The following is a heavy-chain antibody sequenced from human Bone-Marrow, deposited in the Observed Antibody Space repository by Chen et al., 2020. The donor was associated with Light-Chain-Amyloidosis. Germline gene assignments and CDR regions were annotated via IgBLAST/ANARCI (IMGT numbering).Heavy chain of an antibody. CDR2: SGTTGFT. D-gene: IGHD3-10*01. J-gene: IGHJ4*02. CDR1: GFRFSHFA. V-gene: IGHV3-23*01. CDR3: AKGPGSESV. Sequence: GQVMESGGRLVRPGGSLRLSCATSGFRFSHFAISWVRQAPGKGLEWVSASGTTGFTYYTDSVKGRFTVSRDNSRKTVFLQMNNLGVDDTAVYYCAKGPGSESVWGPGTRVTVSS.